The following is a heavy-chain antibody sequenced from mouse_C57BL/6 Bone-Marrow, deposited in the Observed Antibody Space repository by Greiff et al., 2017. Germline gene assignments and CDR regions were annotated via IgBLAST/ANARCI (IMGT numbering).Heavy chain of an antibody. CDR1: GYTFTSYW. CDR3: ARGDSYYDYFDY. J-gene: IGHJ2*01. D-gene: IGHD2-3*01. Sequence: QVQLQQPGAELVMPGASVKLSCKASGYTFTSYWMHWVKQRPGQGLEWIGELDPSDSYTNYNQKFQGKSTLTVDKSSSTAYMQLSSLTSEDSAVYNCARGDSYYDYFDYWGQGTTLTVSS. V-gene: IGHV1-69*01. CDR2: LDPSDSYT.